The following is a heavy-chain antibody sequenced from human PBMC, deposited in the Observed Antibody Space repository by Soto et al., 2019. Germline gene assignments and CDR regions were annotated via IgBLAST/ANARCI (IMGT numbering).Heavy chain of an antibody. J-gene: IGHJ6*02. D-gene: IGHD1-20*01. CDR2: ISNSGNTI. Sequence: GGSLRLSCVASGFVFKNYEVNWVRQAPGKGLEWISYISNSGNTIYVADSMRGRFTISRDNAKNSLFLQMNSLRADDTAVYYCARDIDNRDYYYGLDVWGQGTTVTVSS. CDR3: ARDIDNRDYYYGLDV. V-gene: IGHV3-48*03. CDR1: GFVFKNYE.